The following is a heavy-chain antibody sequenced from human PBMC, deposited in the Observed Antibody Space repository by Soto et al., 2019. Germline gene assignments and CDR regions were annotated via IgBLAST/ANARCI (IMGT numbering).Heavy chain of an antibody. J-gene: IGHJ6*02. D-gene: IGHD2-21*01. Sequence: QVKVVQSGAEVKKPGASVKVSCKASGYTFTAYFLYWVRQAPVQGLECMGWINPNGGGTNYEQKFQGRVTMSRDTSINTAYMELTRLTSDDTAVYYCVRDSPRGHCDGVRCYYPSSYGMDVWGQGTTVTVSS. CDR3: VRDSPRGHCDGVRCYYPSSYGMDV. V-gene: IGHV1-2*02. CDR2: INPNGGGT. CDR1: GYTFTAYF.